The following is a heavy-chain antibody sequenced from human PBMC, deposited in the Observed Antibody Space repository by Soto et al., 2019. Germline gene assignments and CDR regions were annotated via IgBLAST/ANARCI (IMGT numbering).Heavy chain of an antibody. CDR2: ISGSGGST. V-gene: IGHV3-23*01. J-gene: IGHJ4*02. Sequence: GGALRLSCAASGFTFSSYAMSWVRQGPGEGLEWVSAISGSGGSTYYADSVKGRFTISRDNSKNTLYLQMNSLRAEDTAVYYCAKPSIDDFWSGLPYYFDYWGQGTLVTVSS. CDR3: AKPSIDDFWSGLPYYFDY. D-gene: IGHD3-3*01. CDR1: GFTFSSYA.